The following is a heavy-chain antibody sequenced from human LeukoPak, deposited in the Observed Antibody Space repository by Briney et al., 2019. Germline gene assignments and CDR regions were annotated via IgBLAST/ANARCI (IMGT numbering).Heavy chain of an antibody. Sequence: GGSLRLSCAASGFSFSSYAMSWIRQAPGKGLEWVSYISSSSSYTNYADSVKGRFTISRDNAKNSLYLQMNSLRAEDTAVYYCARDGYCSGGSCSSTYYYYGMDVWGQGTTVTVSS. CDR2: ISSSSSYT. D-gene: IGHD2-15*01. V-gene: IGHV3-11*05. CDR3: ARDGYCSGGSCSSTYYYYGMDV. CDR1: GFSFSSYA. J-gene: IGHJ6*02.